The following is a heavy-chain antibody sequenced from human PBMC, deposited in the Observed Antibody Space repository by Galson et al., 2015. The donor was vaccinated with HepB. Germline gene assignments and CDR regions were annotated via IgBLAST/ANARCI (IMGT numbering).Heavy chain of an antibody. CDR3: AKDLHFLYDSSGYLLY. J-gene: IGHJ4*02. CDR2: ISGSGGTT. Sequence: SLRLSCAASGFTFSSYAMSWVRQAPGKGLEWVSAISGSGGTTYYADSVRGRFTISRDNSKNTLYLQMSSLRAEDTAVYYCAKDLHFLYDSSGYLLYWGQGTLVTVSS. D-gene: IGHD3-22*01. CDR1: GFTFSSYA. V-gene: IGHV3-23*01.